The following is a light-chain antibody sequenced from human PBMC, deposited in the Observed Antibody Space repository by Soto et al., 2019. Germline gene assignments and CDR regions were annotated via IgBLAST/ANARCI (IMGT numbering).Light chain of an antibody. CDR1: SSDVGTYNY. V-gene: IGLV2-11*01. J-gene: IGLJ1*01. CDR2: DVS. Sequence: QSVLTQPSSVSGSLGQSVTISCTGTSSDVGTYNYVSWYQQHPGKAPKVMIYDVSERPSGVPDRFSGSKSGNTASLTISGLQAEDEDDYYCCSYAGSPRYVLGTGTKVTVL. CDR3: CSYAGSPRYV.